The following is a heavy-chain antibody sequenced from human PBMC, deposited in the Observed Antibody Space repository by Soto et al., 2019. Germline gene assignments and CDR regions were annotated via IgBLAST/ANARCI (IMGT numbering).Heavy chain of an antibody. J-gene: IGHJ6*02. Sequence: SVKVSCKASGGTFSSYAISWVRQAPGQGLEWMGGIIPIFGTANYAQKFQGRVTITADESTSTAYMELSSLRSEDTAVYYCARSYDFWSGYETYYSGMDVWGQGTTVTVSS. V-gene: IGHV1-69*13. CDR3: ARSYDFWSGYETYYSGMDV. CDR1: GGTFSSYA. D-gene: IGHD3-3*01. CDR2: IIPIFGTA.